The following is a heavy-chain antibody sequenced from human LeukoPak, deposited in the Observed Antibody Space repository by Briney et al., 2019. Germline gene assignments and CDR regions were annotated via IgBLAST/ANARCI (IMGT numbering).Heavy chain of an antibody. J-gene: IGHJ4*02. CDR1: GFTFDDYA. CDR3: AKDSTLAGDYFDY. Sequence: GRSLRLSCAASGFTFDDYAMHWVRQAPGKGLEWVSGISWNSGSIGYADSVKGRFTVSRDNAKNSLYLQMNSLRAEDTALYYCAKDSTLAGDYFDYWGQGTLVTVSS. V-gene: IGHV3-9*01. CDR2: ISWNSGSI. D-gene: IGHD2-2*01.